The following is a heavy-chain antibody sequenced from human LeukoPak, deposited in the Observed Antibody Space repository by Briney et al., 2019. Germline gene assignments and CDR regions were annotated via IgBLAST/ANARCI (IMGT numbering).Heavy chain of an antibody. CDR3: ARAGLSVGDYVHDVFDI. Sequence: GGSVTLSCPSSGFTFISYSIHWLRQAPGKGLEWVSSISSSSSYIYYADSVRGRLTIVRHNDKNSLYLQMNSQRDEDTAVYYCARAGLSVGDYVHDVFDIWGQGTMVSVSS. CDR2: ISSSSSYI. V-gene: IGHV3-21*01. D-gene: IGHD2-21*02. CDR1: GFTFISYS. J-gene: IGHJ3*02.